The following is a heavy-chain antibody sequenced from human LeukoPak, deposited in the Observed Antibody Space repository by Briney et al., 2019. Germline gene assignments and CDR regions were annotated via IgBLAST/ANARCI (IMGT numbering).Heavy chain of an antibody. D-gene: IGHD3-22*01. J-gene: IGHJ3*02. CDR1: GGSFSSFH. CDR3: ARGNYDSRGYSNAFDI. Sequence: SETLSLTCTVSGGSFSSFHWSWIRQPPGKRLVWIGYIYYSGSTNSNPSLKSRVIISADTSKSQFSLKLSSVTAADTAMYYCARGNYDSRGYSNAFDIWGQGAMVTVSS. V-gene: IGHV4-59*01. CDR2: IYYSGST.